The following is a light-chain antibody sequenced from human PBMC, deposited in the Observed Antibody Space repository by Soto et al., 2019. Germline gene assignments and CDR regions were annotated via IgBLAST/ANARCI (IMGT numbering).Light chain of an antibody. V-gene: IGKV1-12*01. Sequence: DIQMSQSPSFVSAAVGDRVTLTCRASQDIGNLLVWYQQKPGKAPTLLIYTTSKLQRGVPSRFSGSGSGTHFTLTISSLQPDDFATYYCQQASSFPRTFGHGTKVE. CDR3: QQASSFPRT. CDR1: QDIGNL. CDR2: TTS. J-gene: IGKJ1*01.